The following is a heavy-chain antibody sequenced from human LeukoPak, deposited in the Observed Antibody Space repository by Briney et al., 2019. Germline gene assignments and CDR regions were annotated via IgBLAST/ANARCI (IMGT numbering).Heavy chain of an antibody. J-gene: IGHJ6*02. Sequence: SETLSLTCTVSDGSIGSGDYYWSWIRQPPGQGLEWIGYIYYSGSTYYNPSLKSRVTISVDTSKNQFSLKLSSVTAADTAVYYCARAFAAVAGSPSYYYYGMDVWGQGTTVTVSS. CDR2: IYYSGST. D-gene: IGHD6-19*01. CDR3: ARAFAAVAGSPSYYYYGMDV. CDR1: DGSIGSGDYY. V-gene: IGHV4-30-4*01.